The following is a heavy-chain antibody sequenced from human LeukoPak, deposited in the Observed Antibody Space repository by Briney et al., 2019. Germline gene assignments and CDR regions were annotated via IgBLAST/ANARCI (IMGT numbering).Heavy chain of an antibody. Sequence: GGSLRLSCAASGFTFTNAWVSWVRQAPGKGVEWVSVIYSGGSTYYADSMKGRFTTSRDNSKNTLYLQMNSLRAEDTAVYYCARSGSYSGSYELDYWGQGTLVTVSS. V-gene: IGHV3-53*01. J-gene: IGHJ4*02. D-gene: IGHD1-26*01. CDR2: IYSGGST. CDR3: ARSGSYSGSYELDY. CDR1: GFTFTNAW.